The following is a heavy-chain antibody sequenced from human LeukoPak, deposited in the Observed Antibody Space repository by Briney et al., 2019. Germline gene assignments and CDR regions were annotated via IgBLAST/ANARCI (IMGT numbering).Heavy chain of an antibody. D-gene: IGHD2-2*01. Sequence: ASVKVSCKASGYTFTTYDINWVRQAPGQGLEWMGWMNPHSGNTGFAQNFQGRVAMTRNTSIDTAHMELSSLRVEDTAVYYCVRGFRSDTSGRKFDCWGQGTLVTVSS. CDR1: GYTFTTYD. V-gene: IGHV1-8*01. J-gene: IGHJ4*02. CDR3: VRGFRSDTSGRKFDC. CDR2: MNPHSGNT.